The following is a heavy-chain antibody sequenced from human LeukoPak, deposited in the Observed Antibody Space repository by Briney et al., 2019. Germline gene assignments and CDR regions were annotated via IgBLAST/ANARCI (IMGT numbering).Heavy chain of an antibody. D-gene: IGHD3/OR15-3a*01. J-gene: IGHJ6*03. CDR1: GGSISSYNYY. CDR3: VSHNGIIMISPPYYYYYMDV. Sequence: SETLSLTCTVSGGSISSYNYYWGWVRQPPGQGLEWIGSVYYTGSTYYNPSLMRRVTVSVVTSKNQFSLKLSSVTAADTAVYYCVSHNGIIMISPPYYYYYMDVWGKGTTVTVSS. CDR2: VYYTGST. V-gene: IGHV4-39*01.